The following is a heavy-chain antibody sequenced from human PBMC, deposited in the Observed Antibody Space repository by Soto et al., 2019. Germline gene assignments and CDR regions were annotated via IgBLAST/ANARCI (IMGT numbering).Heavy chain of an antibody. J-gene: IGHJ4*02. CDR1: GGSISGHY. D-gene: IGHD6-19*01. CDR3: ARVGSSGWSPDY. V-gene: IGHV4-59*11. CDR2: TFYSGST. Sequence: SETLSLTCTVSGGSISGHYWIWIRQSPGERLEWIGYTFYSGSTTYNPPLKSRVTLSVDTSKKQFSLRLSSVTAADTAVYYCARVGSSGWSPDYWGQGPMVTVSS.